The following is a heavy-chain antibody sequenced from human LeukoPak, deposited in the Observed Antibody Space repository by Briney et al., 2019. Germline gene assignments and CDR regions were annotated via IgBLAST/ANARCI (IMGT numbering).Heavy chain of an antibody. J-gene: IGHJ4*02. CDR3: AKEPSHSSGYWDS. CDR2: ISPSGGIT. CDR1: GFTFNSHA. Sequence: GGSLRLSCAASGFTFNSHAMNWVRQAPGKGLEWVSVISPSGGITYYAEAVKGRFTVSRDNSKNTLFLQMNSLRVEDTALYYCAKEPSHSSGYWDSWGQGTLVTVSS. D-gene: IGHD3-22*01. V-gene: IGHV3-23*01.